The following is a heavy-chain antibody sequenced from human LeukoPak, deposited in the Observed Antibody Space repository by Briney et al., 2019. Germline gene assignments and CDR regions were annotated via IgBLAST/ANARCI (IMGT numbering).Heavy chain of an antibody. D-gene: IGHD2-15*01. Sequence: ASVKVSCKASGYTFTSYGISWVRQAPGQGLEWMGWISAYNGNTNYAQKLQGRVTMTTDTSTSTAYMELRSLRSDDTAVYYCERGVMLYCRGGRLVYAFDILGEGTMVSDSS. J-gene: IGHJ3*02. V-gene: IGHV1-18*01. CDR2: ISAYNGNT. CDR1: GYTFTSYG. CDR3: ERGVMLYCRGGRLVYAFDI.